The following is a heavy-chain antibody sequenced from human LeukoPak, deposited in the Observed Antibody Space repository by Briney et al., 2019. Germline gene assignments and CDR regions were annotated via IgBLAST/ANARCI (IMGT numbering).Heavy chain of an antibody. CDR2: TSDRGDYT. J-gene: IGHJ4*02. D-gene: IGHD4/OR15-4a*01. CDR1: GFTFSSYS. Sequence: GGSLRLSCAASGFTFSSYSMSWVRQAPGKGLEWVSGTSDRGDYTYYADSVKGRFTISRDTSKNTLYLQMNGLRAEDTALYFCAKKAQYDGHYPLDYWGQGTLVTVSA. CDR3: AKKAQYDGHYPLDY. V-gene: IGHV3-23*01.